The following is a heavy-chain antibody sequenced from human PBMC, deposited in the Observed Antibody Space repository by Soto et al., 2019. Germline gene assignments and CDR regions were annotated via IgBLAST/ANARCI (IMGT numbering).Heavy chain of an antibody. V-gene: IGHV3-23*01. CDR3: AKVLYYDGSGLAFDN. CDR2: FNGSGGHT. D-gene: IGHD3-22*01. J-gene: IGHJ4*02. Sequence: EVQLLESGGGLVQPGGSLRLSCAASGFNFTNYAMNWVRQAPGKGLEWVSAFNGSGGHTYYADSVRGRFTISRDNSKNTLYLQMHTLRAEDTSVYFCAKVLYYDGSGLAFDNWGQGTLVTVSS. CDR1: GFNFTNYA.